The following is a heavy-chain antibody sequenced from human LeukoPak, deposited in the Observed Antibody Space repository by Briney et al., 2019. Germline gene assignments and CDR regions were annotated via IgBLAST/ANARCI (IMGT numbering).Heavy chain of an antibody. CDR3: AREGRYGDYGDY. CDR2: INGGNGDT. V-gene: IGHV1-3*01. D-gene: IGHD4-17*01. J-gene: IGHJ4*02. CDR1: GYTFTGYY. Sequence: ASVKVSCKASGYTFTGYYMHWVRQAPGHRLEWMGWINGGNGDTKYSQKFQGRVTMTRDTSASTAYMELSSLRSEDTAVYYCAREGRYGDYGDYWGQGSLVTVSS.